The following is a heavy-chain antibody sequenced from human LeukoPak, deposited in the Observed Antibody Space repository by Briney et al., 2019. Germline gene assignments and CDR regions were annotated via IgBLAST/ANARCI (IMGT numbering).Heavy chain of an antibody. V-gene: IGHV3-7*01. D-gene: IGHD6-19*01. CDR1: GFTFSSYS. CDR3: ARGSGWRGVDY. J-gene: IGHJ4*02. Sequence: GGSLRLSCAASGFTFSSYSMSWVRQAPGKGLEWVANIKQDGSEKYYVDSVKGRFTISRDNAKNSLYLQMNSLRAEDTAVYYCARGSGWRGVDYWGQGTLVTVSS. CDR2: IKQDGSEK.